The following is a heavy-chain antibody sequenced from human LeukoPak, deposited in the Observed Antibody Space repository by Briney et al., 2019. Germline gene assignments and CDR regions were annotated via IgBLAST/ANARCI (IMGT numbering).Heavy chain of an antibody. CDR3: ARGGHCSTTSCSNYDGMDV. CDR2: TWYDGSNK. CDR1: GFTFSSYG. J-gene: IGHJ6*02. D-gene: IGHD2-2*01. V-gene: IGHV3-33*01. Sequence: RSLRLSCAASGFTFSSYGMHWVRQAPGKGLEWVAATWYDGSNKYYADSVKGRFTISRDNSKSTLYLQMNSLRAEDTAVYFCARGGHCSTTSCSNYDGMDVWGQGTTLSVSS.